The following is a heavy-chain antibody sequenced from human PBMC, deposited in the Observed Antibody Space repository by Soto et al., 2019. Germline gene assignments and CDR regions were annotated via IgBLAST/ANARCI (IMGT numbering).Heavy chain of an antibody. Sequence: QVQLQVSGPGLVKPSATLSLSCTVSTGSTNSFYWSWIRQPPGKGLQWLGYFFYTGSTNHNPSLRSRVTLSLDMSSNQFSLRLSSVTAADTARYYCARSRDGYNLNPIDQWGQGLLVTVSS. D-gene: IGHD5-12*01. J-gene: IGHJ4*02. V-gene: IGHV4-59*01. CDR2: FFYTGST. CDR3: ARSRDGYNLNPIDQ. CDR1: TGSTNSFY.